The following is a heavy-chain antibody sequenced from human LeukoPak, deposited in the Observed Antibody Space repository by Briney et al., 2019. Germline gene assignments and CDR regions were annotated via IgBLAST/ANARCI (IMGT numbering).Heavy chain of an antibody. CDR3: ARGPYYYDSSGYSNDAFDI. CDR2: IIPIFGTA. Sequence: ASVKVSCKASGGTFSSYAISWARQAPGQGLEWMGGIIPIFGTANYAQKFQGRVTITADESTSTAYMELSSLRSEDTAVYYCARGPYYYDSSGYSNDAFDIWGQGTMVTVSS. J-gene: IGHJ3*02. CDR1: GGTFSSYA. V-gene: IGHV1-69*13. D-gene: IGHD3-22*01.